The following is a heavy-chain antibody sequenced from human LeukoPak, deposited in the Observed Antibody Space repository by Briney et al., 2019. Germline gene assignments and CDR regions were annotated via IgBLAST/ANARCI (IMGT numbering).Heavy chain of an antibody. J-gene: IGHJ6*02. V-gene: IGHV3-30*18. CDR2: ISYDGSNK. CDR3: AKVDSKSFEYYYGMDV. D-gene: IGHD2-15*01. Sequence: GGSLRLSCAASGFTFSSYGMHWVRQAPGKGLEWVAVISYDGSNKYYADSVKGRFTISRDNSKNTLYLQMNSLRAEDTAVYYCAKVDSKSFEYYYGMDVWGQGTTVTVSS. CDR1: GFTFSSYG.